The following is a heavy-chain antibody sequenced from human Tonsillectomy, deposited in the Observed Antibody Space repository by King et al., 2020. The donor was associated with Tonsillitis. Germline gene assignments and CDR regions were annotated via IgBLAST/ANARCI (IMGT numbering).Heavy chain of an antibody. Sequence: QLVQSGAEVKKPGASVKVSCKASCYTFTSYGISWVRHVSGQGLDGSGWISSYNGNTNYAQKFQGRVTMTTDTSTSTAYMELMSLRSDDTAVYYCARSDVRSGSFTDYWGQGTLVTVSS. CDR3: ARSDVRSGSFTDY. J-gene: IGHJ4*02. CDR2: ISSYNGNT. V-gene: IGHV1-18*01. D-gene: IGHD1-26*01. CDR1: CYTFTSYG.